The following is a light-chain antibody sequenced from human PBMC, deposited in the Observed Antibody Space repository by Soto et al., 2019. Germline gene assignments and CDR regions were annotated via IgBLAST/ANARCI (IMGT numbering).Light chain of an antibody. J-gene: IGKJ2*01. Sequence: EIVMTQSPATLSVSPGERATLSCRASQSVSSNLAWYQQKPGQAPRLLIYGASTRATGIPARFSGSGSGTEFPLTISSLQSEDFAVYYCQQYNQWPPYTFGQGTKLEIK. CDR2: GAS. CDR1: QSVSSN. V-gene: IGKV3-15*01. CDR3: QQYNQWPPYT.